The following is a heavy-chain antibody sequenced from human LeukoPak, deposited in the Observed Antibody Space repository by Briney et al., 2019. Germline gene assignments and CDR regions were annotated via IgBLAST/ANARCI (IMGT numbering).Heavy chain of an antibody. J-gene: IGHJ5*02. D-gene: IGHD3-10*01. CDR2: IYYSGST. CDR3: ARIWFREFTNWFDP. Sequence: SESLSLTCTVSGGSISSYYWSWIRQPPGKGLEWIGYIYYSGSTNYNPSLKSRVTISVDTSKNQFSLKLSSVTAADTAVYYCARIWFREFTNWFDPWGQGTLVTVSS. V-gene: IGHV4-59*01. CDR1: GGSISSYY.